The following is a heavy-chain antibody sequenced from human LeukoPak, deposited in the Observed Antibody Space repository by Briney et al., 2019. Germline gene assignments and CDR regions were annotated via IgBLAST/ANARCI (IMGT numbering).Heavy chain of an antibody. CDR1: GGPISSSSYY. CDR2: IYYSGST. Sequence: SETLSLTCTVSGGPISSSSYYWGWIRQPPGKGLEWIGSIYYSGSTYYNPSLKSRVTISLDTYKNQFSLKLSFVTAADTAVYYWASWWNDPLFYFDYWGQGTLVTVSS. D-gene: IGHD1-1*01. CDR3: ASWWNDPLFYFDY. J-gene: IGHJ4*02. V-gene: IGHV4-39*07.